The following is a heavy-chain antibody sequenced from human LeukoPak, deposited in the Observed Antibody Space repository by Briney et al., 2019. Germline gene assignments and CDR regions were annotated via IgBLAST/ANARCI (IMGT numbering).Heavy chain of an antibody. CDR3: ARTQARHYYDSSGYRIMGNWFDP. Sequence: SETLSLTCTVSGGSISSYYWSWIRQPPGKGLEWIGYIYYSGSTKYNTSLKSRVTISVDTSKNQFSLKLSSVTAADTAVYYCARTQARHYYDSSGYRIMGNWFDPWGQGTLVTVSS. CDR2: IYYSGST. CDR1: GGSISSYY. D-gene: IGHD3-22*01. V-gene: IGHV4-59*01. J-gene: IGHJ5*02.